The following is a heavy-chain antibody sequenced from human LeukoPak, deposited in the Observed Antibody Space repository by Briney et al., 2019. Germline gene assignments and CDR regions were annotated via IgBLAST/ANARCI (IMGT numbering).Heavy chain of an antibody. J-gene: IGHJ4*02. CDR1: GFTFSDSY. V-gene: IGHV3-7*01. CDR2: IKEDGREK. D-gene: IGHD6-19*01. Sequence: GGSLRLSCTASGFTFSDSYMTWVRQAPGKGLEWVANIKEDGREKFYVDSVKSRFTISRDNSKNSVYLQMSSLRAEVTAMYYCRRGSGWLVDYWGQGTLVTVSS. CDR3: RRGSGWLVDY.